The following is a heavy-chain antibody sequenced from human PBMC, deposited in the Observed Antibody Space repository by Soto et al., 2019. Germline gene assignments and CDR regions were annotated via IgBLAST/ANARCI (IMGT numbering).Heavy chain of an antibody. J-gene: IGHJ4*02. CDR1: GFTFSSYG. V-gene: IGHV3-30*18. Sequence: QVQLVESGGGVVQPGRSLRLSCAASGFTFSSYGMHWVRQAPGKGLERVAVISYDGSNKYYADSVKGRFTISRDNSKNTLYLQMNSLRAEDTAVYYCAKDSKDGYNPRYYFDYWGQGTLVTVSS. CDR3: AKDSKDGYNPRYYFDY. D-gene: IGHD5-12*01. CDR2: ISYDGSNK.